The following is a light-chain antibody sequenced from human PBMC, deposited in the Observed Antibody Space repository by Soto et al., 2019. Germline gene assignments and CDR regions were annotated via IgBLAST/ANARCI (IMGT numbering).Light chain of an antibody. CDR3: QQSYSTPIS. Sequence: DRVTITCRASQSISSYLNWYQQKPGKAPKLLIYAASSLQSGVPSRFSGSGSGTEFTLTISSLQPEDFATYYCQQSYSTPISFGQGTRLEIK. CDR2: AAS. J-gene: IGKJ5*01. V-gene: IGKV1-39*01. CDR1: QSISSY.